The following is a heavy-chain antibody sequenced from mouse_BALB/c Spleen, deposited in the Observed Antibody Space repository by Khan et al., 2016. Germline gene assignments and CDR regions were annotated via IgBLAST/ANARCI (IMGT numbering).Heavy chain of an antibody. CDR1: GFTFSSYG. V-gene: IGHV5-6*01. CDR3: SRRYDFDGAWFAY. Sequence: EVELVESGGDLVKPGGSLKLSCAASGFTFSSYGMSWVRQTPDKRLEWVTTISSGGTYTYYADSVKGRVTISRDNAKNTLYLQMSSLKSEDTAMYYCSRRYDFDGAWFAYWGQGTLVTVSA. CDR2: ISSGGTYT. D-gene: IGHD2-4*01. J-gene: IGHJ3*01.